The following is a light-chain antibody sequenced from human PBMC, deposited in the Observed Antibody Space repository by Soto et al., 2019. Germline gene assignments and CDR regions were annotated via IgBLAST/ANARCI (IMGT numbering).Light chain of an antibody. CDR3: AAWDDSLNGVV. CDR1: NSNIGAGFA. J-gene: IGLJ2*01. CDR2: GNN. Sequence: QSVLTQPPSVSGAPGQRVTISCTGSNSNIGAGFAVHWYQQLPGTAPKLLIHGNNNRPSGVPDRFSGSKSGTSASLAISGLQSEDEADYYCAAWDDSLNGVVFGGGTKLTVL. V-gene: IGLV1-40*01.